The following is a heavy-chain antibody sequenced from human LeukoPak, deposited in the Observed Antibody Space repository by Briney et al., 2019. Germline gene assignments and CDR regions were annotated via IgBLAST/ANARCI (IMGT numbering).Heavy chain of an antibody. Sequence: SVKVSCKASGGTFSSYTISWVRQAPGQGLEWMGRIIPILGIANYAQKFQGRVTITADKSTSTAYMELSSLRSEDTAVYYCARDKYDFWSGYPDNRFDPWGQGTLATVSS. CDR2: IIPILGIA. CDR1: GGTFSSYT. J-gene: IGHJ5*02. D-gene: IGHD3-3*01. V-gene: IGHV1-69*04. CDR3: ARDKYDFWSGYPDNRFDP.